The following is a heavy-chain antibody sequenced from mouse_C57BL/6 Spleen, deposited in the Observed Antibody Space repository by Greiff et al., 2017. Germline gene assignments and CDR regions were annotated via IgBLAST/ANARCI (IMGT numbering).Heavy chain of an antibody. J-gene: IGHJ1*03. CDR3: TSGYYYGSSYVWYFDV. D-gene: IGHD1-1*01. V-gene: IGHV6-6*01. Sequence: EVQRVESGGGLVQPGGSMKLSCAASGFTFSDAWMDWVRQSPEKGLEWVAEIRNKANNHATYYAESVKGRFTISRDDSKSSVYLQMNSLRAEDTGIYYCTSGYYYGSSYVWYFDVWGTGTTVTVSS. CDR1: GFTFSDAW. CDR2: IRNKANNHAT.